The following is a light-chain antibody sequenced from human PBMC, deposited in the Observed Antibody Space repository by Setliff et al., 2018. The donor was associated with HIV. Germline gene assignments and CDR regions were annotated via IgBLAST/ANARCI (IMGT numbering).Light chain of an antibody. CDR1: SSDIGTYNY. V-gene: IGLV2-14*01. CDR3: GSYTDSRIVV. J-gene: IGLJ2*01. Sequence: QSVLTQPASVSGSPGQSITISCIGSSSDIGTYNYVSWYQQHPGRAPKLLIYDVSRRPSGVSNRFSGSKSGNTASPTISGLQAEDEADYYCGSYTDSRIVVFGGGTKVTVL. CDR2: DVS.